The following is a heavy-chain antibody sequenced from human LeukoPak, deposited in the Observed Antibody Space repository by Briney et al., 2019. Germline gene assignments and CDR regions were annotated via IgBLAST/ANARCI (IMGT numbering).Heavy chain of an antibody. CDR1: GGSISSSSYY. CDR3: ARRIAAAGSHFDY. CDR2: IYYSGST. Sequence: SEALSVTCTVSGGSISSSSYYWGWIRQPPGTGLEWIGSIYYSGSTYYNPSLKSRVTISVDTSKNQFSLKLSSVTAADTAVYYCARRIAAAGSHFDYWGQGTLVTVSS. V-gene: IGHV4-39*01. J-gene: IGHJ4*02. D-gene: IGHD6-13*01.